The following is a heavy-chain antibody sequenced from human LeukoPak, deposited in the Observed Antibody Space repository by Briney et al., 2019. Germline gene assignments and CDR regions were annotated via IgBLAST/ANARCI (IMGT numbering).Heavy chain of an antibody. Sequence: GGSLRLSCAASGFTFSSYDMHWVRQATGKGLEWVSAIGTAGDTYYPGSVKGRFTISRENAKNSLYLQMNSLRAGDTAVYYCARGFDRGDAFDIWAKGQWSPSLQ. CDR2: IGTAGDT. CDR1: GFTFSSYD. V-gene: IGHV3-13*01. CDR3: ARGFDRGDAFDI. J-gene: IGHJ3*02. D-gene: IGHD3-9*01.